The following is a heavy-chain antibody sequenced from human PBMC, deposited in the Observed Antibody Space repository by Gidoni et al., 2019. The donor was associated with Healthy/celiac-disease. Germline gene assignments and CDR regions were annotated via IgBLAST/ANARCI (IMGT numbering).Heavy chain of an antibody. V-gene: IGHV3-23*01. CDR1: GFPFRSSS. Sequence: EVQLLESGAGLVQPGGSLRLSCAASGFPFRSSSMRWVPQAPGKGLGWVSAISGSGGSTYYADSEKGRCTISRDNSKNTLYLQMNSLSAEDTAVYYCAKELLWFGELLSPDYFDYWGQGTLVTVSS. D-gene: IGHD3-10*01. CDR2: ISGSGGST. CDR3: AKELLWFGELLSPDYFDY. J-gene: IGHJ4*02.